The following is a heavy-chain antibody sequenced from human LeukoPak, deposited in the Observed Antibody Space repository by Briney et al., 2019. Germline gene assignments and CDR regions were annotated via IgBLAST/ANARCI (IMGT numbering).Heavy chain of an antibody. CDR2: IYYSGST. J-gene: IGHJ4*02. Sequence: SETLSLTCAVYGGSFSGYYWSWIRQPPGKGLEWIGYIYYSGSTYYNPSLKSRVTISVDTSKNQFSLKLSSVTAADTAVYYCARDLSVRGASYYFDYWGQGTLVTVSS. CDR1: GGSFSGYY. D-gene: IGHD3-10*01. CDR3: ARDLSVRGASYYFDY. V-gene: IGHV4-30-4*08.